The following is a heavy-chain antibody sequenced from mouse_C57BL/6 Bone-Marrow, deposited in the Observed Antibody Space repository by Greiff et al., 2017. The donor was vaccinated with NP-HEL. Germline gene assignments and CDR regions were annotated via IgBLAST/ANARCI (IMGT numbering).Heavy chain of an antibody. D-gene: IGHD2-12*01. CDR2: IDPSDSET. Sequence: QVQLKQSGAELVRPGSSVKLSCKASGYTFTSYWMHWVKQRPIQGLEWIGNIDPSDSETHYNQKFKDKATLTVDKSSSTAYMQLSSLTSEDSAVYYCARRAYYSFFDYWGQGTTLTVSS. J-gene: IGHJ2*01. CDR1: GYTFTSYW. V-gene: IGHV1-52*01. CDR3: ARRAYYSFFDY.